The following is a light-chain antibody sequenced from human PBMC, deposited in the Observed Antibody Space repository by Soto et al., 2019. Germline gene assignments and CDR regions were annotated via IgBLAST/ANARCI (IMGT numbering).Light chain of an antibody. J-gene: IGKJ1*01. CDR1: QSVSNN. Sequence: EILLTQSPASLSLSPGERASLSCLASQSVSNNLAWSQQKPGQAPSLLIYAVSSRATGIPARFSGSGSGIDFTRTIGSLQSEDFAVYYCQQYNNWPPTWTFGQGTKVDIK. V-gene: IGKV3-15*01. CDR2: AVS. CDR3: QQYNNWPPTWT.